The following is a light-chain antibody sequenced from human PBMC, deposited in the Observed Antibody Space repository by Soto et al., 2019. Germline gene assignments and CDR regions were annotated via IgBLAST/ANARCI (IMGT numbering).Light chain of an antibody. CDR2: AAS. CDR1: QSVSTS. CDR3: QQSFSIPWT. J-gene: IGKJ1*01. Sequence: DIQMTQSPSSLSASVGDRVTLTCRTSQSVSTSLNWYQQKPWKAPELLIYAASNLQSGVPSRFSGSGSGTAFTLTISSLQPEDIAIYYCQQSFSIPWTFGQGSTVEI. V-gene: IGKV1-39*01.